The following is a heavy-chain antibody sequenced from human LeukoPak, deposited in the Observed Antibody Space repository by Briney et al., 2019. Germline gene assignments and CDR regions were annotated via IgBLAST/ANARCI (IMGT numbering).Heavy chain of an antibody. CDR1: GYSISSGYY. D-gene: IGHD1-26*01. CDR3: ASVGATRWFDP. V-gene: IGHV4-38-2*02. CDR2: IYHSGNT. J-gene: IGHJ5*02. Sequence: SETLSLTCSVSGYSISSGYYWAWIRQPPGKGLEWIGTIYHSGNTYYTPSLKSRVTISVDTSKNQFSLNLSSVAAADTAVYYCASVGATRWFDPWGQGTLVTVSS.